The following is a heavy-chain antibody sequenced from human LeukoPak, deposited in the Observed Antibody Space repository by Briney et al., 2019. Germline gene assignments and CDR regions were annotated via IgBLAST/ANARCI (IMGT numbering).Heavy chain of an antibody. CDR2: INHSGST. Sequence: KTSETLSLTCAVYGGSFSGYYWSWIRQPPGKGLEWIGEINHSGSTNYNPSLKSRVTISVDTSKNQFSLKLSSMTAADTAIYYCARHKNLGVAPFDYWGQGTLVTVSS. J-gene: IGHJ4*02. CDR1: GGSFSGYY. D-gene: IGHD3-16*01. V-gene: IGHV4-34*01. CDR3: ARHKNLGVAPFDY.